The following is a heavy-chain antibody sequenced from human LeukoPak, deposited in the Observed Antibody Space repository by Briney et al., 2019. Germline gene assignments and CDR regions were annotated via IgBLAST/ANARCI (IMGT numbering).Heavy chain of an antibody. V-gene: IGHV3-21*01. Sequence: PGGSLRLSCAASGFTFSTYNMNWVRRTPGKGLEWVSSITTSSSYMFYADSVRGRFTISRDNAENSLYLQMNSLRDEDTAVYCCARDPYSGGYGAYYYYYMDVWGKGTTVTVSS. CDR1: GFTFSTYN. CDR3: ARDPYSGGYGAYYYYYMDV. D-gene: IGHD6-19*01. CDR2: ITTSSSYM. J-gene: IGHJ6*03.